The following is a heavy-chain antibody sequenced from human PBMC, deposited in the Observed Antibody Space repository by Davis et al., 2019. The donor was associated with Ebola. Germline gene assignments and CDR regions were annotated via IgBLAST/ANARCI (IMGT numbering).Heavy chain of an antibody. CDR1: GSSSSGYS. D-gene: IGHD1-1*01. V-gene: IGHV4-34*01. CDR2: IHHSGST. Sequence: SETLSLTCPVLGSSSSGYSWSWIRKPPGKGLEWVGDIHHSGSTNHSPSLKSRVTISVDKSKNQFSLKLSSVTAADTAVYYCARDLTWNDHYYHYGMDVWGQGTTVTVSS. J-gene: IGHJ6*02. CDR3: ARDLTWNDHYYHYGMDV.